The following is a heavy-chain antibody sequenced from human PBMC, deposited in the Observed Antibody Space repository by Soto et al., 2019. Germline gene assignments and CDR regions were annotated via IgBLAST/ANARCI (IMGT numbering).Heavy chain of an antibody. J-gene: IGHJ6*02. D-gene: IGHD3-10*01. Sequence: PGESLKISCKGPGYSFTSYWISWVRQMPGKGLEWMGRIDPSDSYTNYSPSFQGHVTISADKSISTAYLQWSSLKASDTAMYYCASPEYYYGQEQNYYYGMDVWGQGTTVTVSS. CDR3: ASPEYYYGQEQNYYYGMDV. CDR1: GYSFTSYW. CDR2: IDPSDSYT. V-gene: IGHV5-10-1*01.